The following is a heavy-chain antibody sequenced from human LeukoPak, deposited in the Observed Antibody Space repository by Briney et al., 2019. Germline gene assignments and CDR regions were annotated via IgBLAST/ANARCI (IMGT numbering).Heavy chain of an antibody. Sequence: SSETLSLTCTVSGDSISSGDYYWSWIRQPPGKDLEWIGNIYYRGSTYYNPSRKSRVIISEDTSKNQFSLKLSSVTAADTAVYYCARGMYYYDSSGYSNWNFDLWGRGTLVAVSS. CDR1: GDSISSGDYY. J-gene: IGHJ2*01. CDR2: IYYRGST. CDR3: ARGMYYYDSSGYSNWNFDL. D-gene: IGHD3-22*01. V-gene: IGHV4-30-4*01.